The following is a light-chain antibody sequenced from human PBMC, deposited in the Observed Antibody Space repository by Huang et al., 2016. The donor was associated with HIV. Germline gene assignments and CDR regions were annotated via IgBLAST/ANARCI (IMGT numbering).Light chain of an antibody. CDR2: GAS. Sequence: DIQMTQSPSSLSASVGGRVTITCRASQNIKKYLNWYQQKPGKAPKLLIDGASSLQSGVPSRFSGSGSGTDFTLTISSLQVEDFATYYCQQTYSTLLFTFGPGTKVHI. V-gene: IGKV1-39*01. J-gene: IGKJ3*01. CDR1: QNIKKY. CDR3: QQTYSTLLFT.